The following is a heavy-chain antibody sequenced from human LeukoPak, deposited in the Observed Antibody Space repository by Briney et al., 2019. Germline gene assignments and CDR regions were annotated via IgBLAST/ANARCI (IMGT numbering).Heavy chain of an antibody. Sequence: SSETLSLTCTVSGGSISNYFWSWIRQPPGKGLEWIGYIYDNGNTNYNPSLRSRVTISVDTSKNQFSLKLSSVTAADTAVYYCARGGYYYPFDYWGQGTLVTASP. J-gene: IGHJ4*02. CDR3: ARGGYYYPFDY. D-gene: IGHD3-22*01. CDR1: GGSISNYF. CDR2: IYDNGNT. V-gene: IGHV4-59*01.